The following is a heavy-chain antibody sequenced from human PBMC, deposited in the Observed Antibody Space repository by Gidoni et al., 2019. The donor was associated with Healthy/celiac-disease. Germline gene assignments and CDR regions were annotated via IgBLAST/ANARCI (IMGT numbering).Heavy chain of an antibody. V-gene: IGHV3-23*01. Sequence: EVQLLESGGGLVQPGGSLRLSCAASGFTFSTYAMSWVRQAPGKGLGWVSGISGSGGSTYYADSVKGRFTISRDNSKNTLYLQMNSLRAEDTAVYYCAKPDNWNNYYYYYYGMDVWGQGTTVTVSS. J-gene: IGHJ6*02. D-gene: IGHD1-20*01. CDR2: ISGSGGST. CDR1: GFTFSTYA. CDR3: AKPDNWNNYYYYYYGMDV.